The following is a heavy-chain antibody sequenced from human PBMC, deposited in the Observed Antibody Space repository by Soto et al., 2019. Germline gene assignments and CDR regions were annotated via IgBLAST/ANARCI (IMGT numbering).Heavy chain of an antibody. J-gene: IGHJ6*02. V-gene: IGHV3-48*01. D-gene: IGHD5-12*01. CDR2: ISSSSSTI. Sequence: EVQLVESGGGLVQPGGSLRLSCAASGFTFSSYSMNWVRQAPGKGLEWVSYISSSSSTIYYADSVKGRFTISRDNAKNSLYLQMNSLRAEDTAVYYCARDHGGYALSPYYYYYGMDVWGQGTTVTVSS. CDR3: ARDHGGYALSPYYYYYGMDV. CDR1: GFTFSSYS.